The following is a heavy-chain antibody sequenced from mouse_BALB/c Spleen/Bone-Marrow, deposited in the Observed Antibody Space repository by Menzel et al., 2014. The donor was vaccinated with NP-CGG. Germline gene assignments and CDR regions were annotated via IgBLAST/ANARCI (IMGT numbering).Heavy chain of an antibody. D-gene: IGHD4-1*01. CDR3: ARNWVYFDY. J-gene: IGHJ2*01. V-gene: IGHV1-69*02. Sequence: VQLQQSGAELVKPGAPVKLSCKASGYTFTSYWMNWVKQRPGRGLEWIGRIDPSDSETHYNQKFKDKATLTVDKSSSTAYIQLSSLTSEDSAVYYCARNWVYFDYWGQG. CDR2: IDPSDSET. CDR1: GYTFTSYW.